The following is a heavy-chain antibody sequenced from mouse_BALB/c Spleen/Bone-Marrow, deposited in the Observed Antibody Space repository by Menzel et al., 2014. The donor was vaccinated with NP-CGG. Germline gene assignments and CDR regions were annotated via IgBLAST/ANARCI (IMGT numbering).Heavy chain of an antibody. V-gene: IGHV14-3*02. Sequence: VQLQQPGAELVKPGASVKLSCTASGFNIKDTYMHWVKQRPEQGLEWIGRIDPANGNTKYDPKFQGKATITADTSSNTAYLQLSSLTSEDTAVYYCARRELGRAWFAYWGQRTLVTVSA. CDR3: ARRELGRAWFAY. CDR1: GFNIKDTY. J-gene: IGHJ3*01. CDR2: IDPANGNT. D-gene: IGHD4-1*01.